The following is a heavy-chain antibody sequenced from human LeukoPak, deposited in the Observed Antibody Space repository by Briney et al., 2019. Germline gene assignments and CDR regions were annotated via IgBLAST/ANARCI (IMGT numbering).Heavy chain of an antibody. V-gene: IGHV1-18*01. CDR2: ISAYNGNT. D-gene: IGHD6-13*01. Sequence: ASVKVSCKTSGYTFASYTISWVRQAPGQGLEWMGWISAYNGNTNYAQNPQGGVTMTTDTSTGTAYMELRSLRSDDTAMYYCATNIAAAGSFDYWGQGTLVTVSS. CDR3: ATNIAAAGSFDY. J-gene: IGHJ4*02. CDR1: GYTFASYT.